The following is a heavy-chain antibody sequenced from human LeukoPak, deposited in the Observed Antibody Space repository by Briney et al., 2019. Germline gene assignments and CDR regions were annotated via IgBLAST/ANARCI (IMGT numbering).Heavy chain of an antibody. CDR1: GGSISSYY. J-gene: IGHJ6*02. D-gene: IGHD6-19*01. CDR3: ARTYRSGWYGMDV. CDR2: IYYSGST. V-gene: IGHV4-59*01. Sequence: PSETLSLTCTVSGGSISSYYWTWIRQPLGEGLEWIGQIYYSGSTSYNPSLKSRVTISVDTSKNQFSLKVSSVSAADTAVYLCARTYRSGWYGMDVWGQGTTVIVSS.